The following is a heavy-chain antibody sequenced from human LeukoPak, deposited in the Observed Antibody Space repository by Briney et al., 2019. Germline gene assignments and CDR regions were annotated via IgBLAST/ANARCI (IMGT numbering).Heavy chain of an antibody. CDR2: ISTSGNDK. CDR3: ARGAVWVLDY. CDR1: GFILSNYE. D-gene: IGHD3-16*01. J-gene: IGHJ4*02. Sequence: GWSLRLSCAASGFILSNYEINWVRQARGEGLEGVSYISTSGNDKYYAGSVKGRFTISRDNDKNSLYLQLTSRRADDTAVYYCARGAVWVLDYWGQGTLVTVSS. V-gene: IGHV3-48*03.